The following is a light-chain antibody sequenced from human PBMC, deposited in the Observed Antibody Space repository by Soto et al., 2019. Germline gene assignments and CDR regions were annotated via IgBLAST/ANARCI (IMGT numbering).Light chain of an antibody. V-gene: IGLV4-69*01. Sequence: QPVLTQSPSASASLGASVKLTCTLSSGHSSYVIAWHQQQPEKGPRYLMKFNSDGSHSKGDGIPDRFSGSSSGAERYLTISSLQSEDEADYYCQTWDTGLVFGGGTKLTVL. CDR3: QTWDTGLV. J-gene: IGLJ2*01. CDR1: SGHSSYV. CDR2: FNSDGSH.